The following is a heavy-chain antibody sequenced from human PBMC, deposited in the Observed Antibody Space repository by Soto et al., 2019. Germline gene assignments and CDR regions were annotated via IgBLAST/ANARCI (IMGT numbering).Heavy chain of an antibody. CDR1: GGSISSGGYY. CDR2: IYYSGST. Sequence: SETLSLTCTVSGGSISSGGYYWSWIRQHPGKGLEWIGYIYYSGSTYYNPSLKSRVTISVDTSKNQFSLKLSSVTAADTAVYYCARDRGSTVVTPDYYYGMDVWGQGTTVTVSS. D-gene: IGHD4-17*01. J-gene: IGHJ6*02. V-gene: IGHV4-31*03. CDR3: ARDRGSTVVTPDYYYGMDV.